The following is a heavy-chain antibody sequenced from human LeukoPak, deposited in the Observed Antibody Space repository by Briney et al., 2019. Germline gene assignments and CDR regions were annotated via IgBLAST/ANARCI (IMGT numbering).Heavy chain of an antibody. J-gene: IGHJ4*02. CDR3: ARAPEVLLAGFDY. CDR1: GGSISSGGYY. CDR2: IYYSGST. D-gene: IGHD2-15*01. V-gene: IGHV4-31*03. Sequence: SQTLSLTCTVSGGSISSGGYYWSWIRQHPGTGLEWIGYIYYSGSTYYNPSLKSRVTMSVDTSKNQFSLKLSSVTAADTAVYYCARAPEVLLAGFDYWGQGTLVTVSS.